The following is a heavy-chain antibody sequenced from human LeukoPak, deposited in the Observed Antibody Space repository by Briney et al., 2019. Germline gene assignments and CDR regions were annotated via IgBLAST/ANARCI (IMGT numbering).Heavy chain of an antibody. CDR3: ARGSYTISSGYYRPFDY. J-gene: IGHJ4*01. Sequence: SETLSLTCTVSGGSINSDNYYWSWIRQPAGKGLEWIGRIYSSGSTSYNPSLKSRVTISLDTSKHQFSLKMSSVTAADTAVYFCARGSYTISSGYYRPFDYWGHGTLVTVSS. V-gene: IGHV4-61*02. CDR1: GGSINSDNYY. D-gene: IGHD3-22*01. CDR2: IYSSGST.